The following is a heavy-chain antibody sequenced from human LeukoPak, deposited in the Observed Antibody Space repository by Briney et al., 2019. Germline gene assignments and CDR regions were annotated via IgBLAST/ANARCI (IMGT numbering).Heavy chain of an antibody. J-gene: IGHJ4*01. D-gene: IGHD3-22*01. V-gene: IGHV1-2*02. CDR2: INPKSGGT. CDR3: ATVNYDSSGYYRWSG. Sequence: GASVKVSCKASGYMFSGYNIHWVRQAPEQGLEWMGWINPKSGGTKYAQKFQGRVTMTRDTSISTDYMELSRLRFDDTAVYYCATVNYDSSGYYRWSGWSQGTLVTVSS. CDR1: GYMFSGYN.